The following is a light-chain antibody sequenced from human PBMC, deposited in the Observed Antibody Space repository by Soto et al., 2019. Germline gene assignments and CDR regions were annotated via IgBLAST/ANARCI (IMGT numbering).Light chain of an antibody. CDR1: SSDVGGYNL. V-gene: IGLV2-8*01. CDR3: SSYAGSSNV. J-gene: IGLJ1*01. Sequence: QSVLTQPPSASGSPGQSVTISCAGTSSDVGGYNLVSWYQQHPGKAPKLMIYEVIKRPSGVPDRFSGSKSGNTASLTVSGLQAEDEADYYCSSYAGSSNVFGTGTKVTVL. CDR2: EVI.